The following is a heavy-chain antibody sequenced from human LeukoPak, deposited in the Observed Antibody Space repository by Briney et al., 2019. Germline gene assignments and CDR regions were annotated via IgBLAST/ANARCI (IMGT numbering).Heavy chain of an antibody. CDR3: ARGRRAYSYAMMGFGY. CDR1: GFTFSSYG. J-gene: IGHJ4*02. V-gene: IGHV3-30*03. CDR2: ISYDGSNK. D-gene: IGHD5-18*01. Sequence: GGSLRLSCAASGFTFSSYGMHWVRQAPGKGLEWVAVISYDGSNKYYADTVKGRFTISRDNSKNTLYLQMNSLRAEDTAVYYCARGRRAYSYAMMGFGYWGQGTLVTVSS.